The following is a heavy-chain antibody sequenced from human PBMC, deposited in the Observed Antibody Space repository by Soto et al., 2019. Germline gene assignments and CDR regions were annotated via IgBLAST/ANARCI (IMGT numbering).Heavy chain of an antibody. CDR2: INHSGST. CDR3: ARLNYYDSSGYYFSYYYYGMDV. J-gene: IGHJ6*02. V-gene: IGHV4-34*01. D-gene: IGHD3-22*01. Sequence: SETLSLTCAVYGGSFSGYYWSWIRQPPGKGLEWIGEINHSGSTNYNPSLKSRVTISVDTSKNQFSLKLSSVTAADTAVYYCARLNYYDSSGYYFSYYYYGMDVWGQGTTGT. CDR1: GGSFSGYY.